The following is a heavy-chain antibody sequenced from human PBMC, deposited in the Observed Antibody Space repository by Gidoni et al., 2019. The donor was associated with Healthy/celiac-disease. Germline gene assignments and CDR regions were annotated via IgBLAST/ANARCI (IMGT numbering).Heavy chain of an antibody. CDR3: TRVKTIVVPAAIWFDP. J-gene: IGHJ5*02. CDR2: IRSKAYGGTT. CDR1: GFTFGDYA. D-gene: IGHD2-2*01. Sequence: EVQLVESGGGLVKPGRSLSLSCTASGFTFGDYAMSWFRQAPGKGLEWVGFIRSKAYGGTTEYAASVKGRFTISRDDSKSIAYLQMNSLKTEDTAVYYCTRVKTIVVPAAIWFDPWGQGTLVTVSS. V-gene: IGHV3-49*05.